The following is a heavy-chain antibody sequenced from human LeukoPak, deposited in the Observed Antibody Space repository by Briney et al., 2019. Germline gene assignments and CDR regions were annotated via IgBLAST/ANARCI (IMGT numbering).Heavy chain of an antibody. CDR1: GGSISSSSYY. D-gene: IGHD3-10*01. Sequence: PSETLSLTCTVSGGSISSSSYYWSWIRQPPGKGLEWIGYIYYSGSTNYNPSLKSRVTISVDTSKNQFSLKLSSVTAADTAVYYCARMYYYGSGSYLDYWGQGTLVTVSS. CDR2: IYYSGST. CDR3: ARMYYYGSGSYLDY. V-gene: IGHV4-61*01. J-gene: IGHJ4*02.